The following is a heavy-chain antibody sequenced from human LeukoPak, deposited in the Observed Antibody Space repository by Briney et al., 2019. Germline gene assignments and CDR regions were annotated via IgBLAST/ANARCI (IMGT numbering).Heavy chain of an antibody. Sequence: SETLSLTCTVSGGSINFYYWSWIRQPGAKGLEWIGRIYSTGSTNYSPSLKSRVSMSVDKYKNQFSLNLSSVTDADTAVYYCARGIADPYSFDSWGQGTLVTVSS. D-gene: IGHD6-13*01. CDR3: ARGIADPYSFDS. CDR1: GGSINFYY. CDR2: IYSTGST. J-gene: IGHJ4*02. V-gene: IGHV4-4*07.